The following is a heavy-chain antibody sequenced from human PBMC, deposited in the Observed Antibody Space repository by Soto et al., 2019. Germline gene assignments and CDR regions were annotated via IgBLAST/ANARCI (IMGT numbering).Heavy chain of an antibody. V-gene: IGHV4-31*03. J-gene: IGHJ6*02. CDR1: GGSISSGGYY. CDR3: ARDSDCSGGSCYSRRGYYYYYGMDV. Sequence: QVQLQESGPGLVKPSQTLSLTCTVSGGSISSGGYYWSWIRQHPGKGLEWIGYIYYSGSTYYNPSLKSRVTISVDTSKNQFSLKLSSVTAADTAVYYFARDSDCSGGSCYSRRGYYYYYGMDVWGQGTTVTVSS. D-gene: IGHD2-15*01. CDR2: IYYSGST.